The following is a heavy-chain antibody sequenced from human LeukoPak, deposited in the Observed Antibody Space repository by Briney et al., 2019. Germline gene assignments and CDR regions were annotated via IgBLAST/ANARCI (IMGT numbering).Heavy chain of an antibody. D-gene: IGHD2-21*02. Sequence: ASVKVSCKASGYSFVRYHIHWVRQAPGQGLEWMGVLKLYDGSISHAQKFQGRVTMTSDTSTSTAYMELSSLRSEDTAVYYCARSLAYCGGDCYSRLDYWGQGTLVTVSS. CDR2: LKLYDGSI. V-gene: IGHV1-46*01. CDR3: ARSLAYCGGDCYSRLDY. CDR1: GYSFVRYH. J-gene: IGHJ4*02.